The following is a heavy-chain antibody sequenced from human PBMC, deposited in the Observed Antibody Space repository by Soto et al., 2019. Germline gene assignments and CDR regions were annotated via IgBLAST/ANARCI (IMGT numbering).Heavy chain of an antibody. Sequence: EVQLLESGGGLVQPGGSLRLSCAASGFSIGSSAWSWVRQAPGKGLDWVSTIGGNGVTTFYADSATGRFTISRDISRNTVFVQMSSLRAEDTALYYCAKSSRYCSGGGCFYYFDYWGQGTLVTVSS. CDR2: IGGNGVTT. CDR3: AKSSRYCSGGGCFYYFDY. D-gene: IGHD2-15*01. CDR1: GFSIGSSA. J-gene: IGHJ4*02. V-gene: IGHV3-23*01.